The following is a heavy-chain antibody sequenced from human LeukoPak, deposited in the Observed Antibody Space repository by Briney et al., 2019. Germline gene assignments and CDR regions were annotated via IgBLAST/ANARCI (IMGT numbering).Heavy chain of an antibody. CDR1: GYTFTSYA. CDR2: ISAYNGNT. V-gene: IGHV1-18*01. D-gene: IGHD3-10*01. J-gene: IGHJ4*02. CDR3: ARDVLNYYGSGSYYN. Sequence: ASVKVSCKASGYTFTSYAMHWVRQAPGQRLEWMGWISAYNGNTNYAQKLQGRVTMTTDTSTSTAYMELRSLRSDDTAVYYCARDVLNYYGSGSYYNWGQGTLVTVSS.